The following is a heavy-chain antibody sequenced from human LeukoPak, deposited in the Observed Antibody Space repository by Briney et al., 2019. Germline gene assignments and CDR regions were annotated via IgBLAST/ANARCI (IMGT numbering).Heavy chain of an antibody. CDR3: ARRKEVATQRWFDP. V-gene: IGHV4-59*12. Sequence: SETLSLTCTVSGGSISNYYWTWIRQPPGKGLEWIGFISYSGNTNYNPSLKSRVTISVDTSKNQFSLKLSSVTAADTAVYYCARRKEVATQRWFDPWGQGTLVTVSS. J-gene: IGHJ5*02. D-gene: IGHD2-15*01. CDR2: ISYSGNT. CDR1: GGSISNYY.